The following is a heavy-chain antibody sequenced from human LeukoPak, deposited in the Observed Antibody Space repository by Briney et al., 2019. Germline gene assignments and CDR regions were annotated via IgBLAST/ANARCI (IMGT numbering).Heavy chain of an antibody. CDR3: ARDPDVSSFAYYGMDV. Sequence: GGSLRLSCAASGFTFSSYGMHWVRQAPGKGLEWVAVIWNDGSNKYYADSVKGRFTISRDNSKNTLYLQMNSLRAEDTAVYYCARDPDVSSFAYYGMDVWGQGTTVTVSS. CDR2: IWNDGSNK. J-gene: IGHJ6*02. D-gene: IGHD6-6*01. V-gene: IGHV3-33*01. CDR1: GFTFSSYG.